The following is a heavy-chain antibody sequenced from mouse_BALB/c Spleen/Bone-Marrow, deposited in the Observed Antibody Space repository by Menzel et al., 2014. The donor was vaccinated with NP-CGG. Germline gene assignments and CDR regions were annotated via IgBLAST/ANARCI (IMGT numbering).Heavy chain of an antibody. CDR2: IWGGGST. J-gene: IGHJ4*01. Sequence: QLQQSGPGQVAPSQSLSITCTVSGFSLSRYSVHWVRQPPGKGLEWLGVIWGGGSTDYNLGLKSRLSISKDNSKSQVFLKMNSLQTDDTAMYYCTRFITTGAMDYWGQGTSVTVSS. D-gene: IGHD1-1*01. V-gene: IGHV2-6-4*01. CDR1: GFSLSRYS. CDR3: TRFITTGAMDY.